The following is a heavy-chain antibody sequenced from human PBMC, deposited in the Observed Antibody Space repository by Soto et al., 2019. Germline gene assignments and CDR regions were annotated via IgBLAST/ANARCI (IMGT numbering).Heavy chain of an antibody. CDR2: IYPHDSDT. CDR3: ARHNLSLDY. D-gene: IGHD1-20*01. J-gene: IGHJ4*02. V-gene: IGHV5-51*01. Sequence: PGESLKISCKGSGYNFHTYWIAWVRQMPGKGLEWMGFIYPHDSDTRYSPSFRGQVTISADKSISTAYLQWSSLKASDTAMYYCARHNLSLDYWGQGTLVTVSS. CDR1: GYNFHTYW.